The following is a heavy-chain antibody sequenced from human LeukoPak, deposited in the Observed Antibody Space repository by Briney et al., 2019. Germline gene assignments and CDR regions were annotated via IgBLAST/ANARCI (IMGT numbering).Heavy chain of an antibody. J-gene: IGHJ4*02. CDR2: ISGSGGST. D-gene: IGHD6-6*01. V-gene: IGHV3-23*01. CDR3: AKDFRVYSGSFYFDY. Sequence: GGSLRLSCAASGFTFSSYAMNWVRQAPGKGLEWVSAISGSGGSTYYADSVKGRFTISRDNSKNTLYLQMNSLRAEDTAVYYCAKDFRVYSGSFYFDYWGQGTLVTVSS. CDR1: GFTFSSYA.